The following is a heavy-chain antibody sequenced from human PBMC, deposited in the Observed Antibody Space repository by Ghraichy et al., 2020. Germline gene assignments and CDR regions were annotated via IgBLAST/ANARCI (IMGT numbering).Heavy chain of an antibody. CDR3: AKGAVSVSATPWFDL. Sequence: LTCAASGFTFSSYAMTWVRQAPGKGLAWVSTISGSGGDTFYADSVEGRFTISRDNSENTLHLQINSLRAGDTAVYYCAKGAVSVSATPWFDLWGQGILVAVA. J-gene: IGHJ5*02. CDR2: ISGSGGDT. D-gene: IGHD2-15*01. CDR1: GFTFSSYA. V-gene: IGHV3-23*01.